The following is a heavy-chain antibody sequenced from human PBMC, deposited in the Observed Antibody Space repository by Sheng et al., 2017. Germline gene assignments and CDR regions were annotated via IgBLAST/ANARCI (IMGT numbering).Heavy chain of an antibody. CDR1: GFTFSSYA. J-gene: IGHJ6*02. Sequence: EVQLLESGGGLVQPGGSLRLSCAASGFTFSSYAMSWVRQAPGKGLEWVSAISGSGGSTYYADSVKGRFTISRDNSKNTLYLQMNSLRAEDTAVYYCAKDAQHLYDYVWGSYRYRYYYYGMDVWGQGTTVTV. CDR3: AKDAQHLYDYVWGSYRYRYYYYGMDV. V-gene: IGHV3-23*01. CDR2: ISGSGGST. D-gene: IGHD3-16*02.